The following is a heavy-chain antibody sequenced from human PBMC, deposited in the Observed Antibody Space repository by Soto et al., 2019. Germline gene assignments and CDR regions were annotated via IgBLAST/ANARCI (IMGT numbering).Heavy chain of an antibody. J-gene: IGHJ6*03. D-gene: IGHD6-13*01. CDR2: IYSGGST. V-gene: IGHV3-66*01. CDR3: AGAAAGNLYYYYYMDV. CDR1: GFTVSSNY. Sequence: EVQLVESGGGLVQPGGSLRLSCAASGFTVSSNYMSWVRQSPGKGLEWVSVIYSGGSTYYADSVKGRFTISRDNSKNTLYLQMNSLRAEDTAVYYCAGAAAGNLYYYYYMDVWGKGTTVTVSS.